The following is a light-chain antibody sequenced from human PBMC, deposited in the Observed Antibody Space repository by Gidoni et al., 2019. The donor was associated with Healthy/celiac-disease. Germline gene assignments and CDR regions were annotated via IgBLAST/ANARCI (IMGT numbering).Light chain of an antibody. V-gene: IGKV1-39*01. J-gene: IGKJ1*01. Sequence: DIQMTHSPSSLSASVGDRVTITCRASQSIRSYLTWYQQKPGKAPKLLIYDASSLQSGVPSRFSGSGSGTDFTLTISRLQPEDFATYYCQQSYSTPRTFGQGTKVEIK. CDR1: QSIRSY. CDR3: QQSYSTPRT. CDR2: DAS.